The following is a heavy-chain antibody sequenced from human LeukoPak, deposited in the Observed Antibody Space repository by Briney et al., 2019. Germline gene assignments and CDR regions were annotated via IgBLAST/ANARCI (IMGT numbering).Heavy chain of an antibody. CDR2: IRYDGSNK. Sequence: HPGGSLRLSCAASGFTFSSYGMHWVRQAPGKGLEWVAFIRYDGSNKYYADSVKGRFTISGDNSKNTLYLQMNSLRAEDTAVYYCAKDLYYDFWSGYFDYWGQGTLVTVSS. V-gene: IGHV3-30*02. D-gene: IGHD3-3*01. CDR3: AKDLYYDFWSGYFDY. CDR1: GFTFSSYG. J-gene: IGHJ4*02.